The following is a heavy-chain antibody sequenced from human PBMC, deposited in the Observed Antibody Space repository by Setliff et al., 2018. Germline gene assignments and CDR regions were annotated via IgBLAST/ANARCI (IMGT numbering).Heavy chain of an antibody. CDR1: GGTFSSYG. CDR2: TIPTFGST. D-gene: IGHD3-22*01. Sequence: GASVKVSCKASGGTFSSYGISWVRQAPGQGLEWMGGTIPTFGSTNYAQKFQGRVTITADESTSTAYMELNSLRSEDTAVYYCARAPYYYDSSGYWGAFDYWGQGTLVTVSS. V-gene: IGHV1-69*13. J-gene: IGHJ4*02. CDR3: ARAPYYYDSSGYWGAFDY.